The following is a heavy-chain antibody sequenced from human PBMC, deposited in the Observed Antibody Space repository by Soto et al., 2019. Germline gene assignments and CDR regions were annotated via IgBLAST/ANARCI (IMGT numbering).Heavy chain of an antibody. V-gene: IGHV2-5*02. CDR1: GFSLTTSGVG. Sequence: QITLKESGPTLMKPTQTLTLTCTFSGFSLTTSGVGVGWIRQPPGKALEWLALIYGDDDKRYSPSLKSRLTITKDTSKNQVVLTMTNMDPVDTATYYCAHRRSNYWIDYWGQGTLVTVSS. CDR3: AHRRSNYWIDY. J-gene: IGHJ4*02. D-gene: IGHD2-15*01. CDR2: IYGDDDK.